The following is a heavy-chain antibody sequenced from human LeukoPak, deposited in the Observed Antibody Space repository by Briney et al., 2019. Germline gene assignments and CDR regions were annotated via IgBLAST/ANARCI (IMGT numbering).Heavy chain of an antibody. CDR1: GFTFSNAW. Sequence: KPGGSLRLSCAASGFTFSNAWMSWVRQAPGKGLEWVGRIKSKTDGGTTDYAAPVKGRFTISRDDSKNTLYLQMNSLKTEDTAVYYCTTDATRARYSSSWLDAFDIWGQGTVVTVSS. V-gene: IGHV3-15*01. J-gene: IGHJ3*02. D-gene: IGHD6-13*01. CDR3: TTDATRARYSSSWLDAFDI. CDR2: IKSKTDGGTT.